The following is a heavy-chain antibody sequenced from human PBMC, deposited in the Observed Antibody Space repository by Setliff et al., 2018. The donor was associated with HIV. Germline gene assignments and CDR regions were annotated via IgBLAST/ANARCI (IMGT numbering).Heavy chain of an antibody. CDR3: VTSSSWSSRLNF. V-gene: IGHV4-34*01. CDR1: GGPLSGHY. Sequence: SETLSLTCAVYGGPLSGHYWSWIRQPPGQGLEWIGETSHSGKTNYNPSLKSRVTISVDTSKNQFSLKLTSVTASDTAVYYCVTSSSWSSRLNFWGPGMWVTVSS. J-gene: IGHJ4*02. D-gene: IGHD2-2*01. CDR2: TSHSGKT.